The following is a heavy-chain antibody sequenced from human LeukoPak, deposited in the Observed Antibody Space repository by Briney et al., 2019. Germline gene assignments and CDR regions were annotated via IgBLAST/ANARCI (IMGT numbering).Heavy chain of an antibody. D-gene: IGHD1-14*01. CDR2: VYTSGST. J-gene: IGHJ4*02. Sequence: PSETLSLTCTVSGGSISSGSFYWSWIRQPAGKGLEWIGRVYTSGSTNYNPSLKSRVTISVDTSKNQFSLNLTSVTAADTAVYYCARGPGTPGYWGQGTLVTVSS. CDR3: ARGPGTPGY. V-gene: IGHV4-61*02. CDR1: GGSISSGSFY.